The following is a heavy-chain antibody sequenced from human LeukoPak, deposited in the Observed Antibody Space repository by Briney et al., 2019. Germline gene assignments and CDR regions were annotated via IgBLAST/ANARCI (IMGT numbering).Heavy chain of an antibody. CDR2: IIPIFGTA. CDR1: GGTFSSYA. V-gene: IGHV1-69*13. J-gene: IGHJ6*03. Sequence: PGASVKVSCKASGGTFSSYAISWVRQAPGQGLEWMGGIIPIFGTANYAQKFQGRVTITADESTSTAYMELSSLRSEDTAVYYCARDCLTYPGPIGIFKYMDVWGKGTTVTVSS. CDR3: ARDCLTYPGPIGIFKYMDV. D-gene: IGHD2/OR15-2a*01.